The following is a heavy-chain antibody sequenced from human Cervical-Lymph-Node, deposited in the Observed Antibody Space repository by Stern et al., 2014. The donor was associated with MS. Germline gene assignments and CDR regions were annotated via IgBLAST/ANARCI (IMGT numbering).Heavy chain of an antibody. CDR1: GFSFTTHY. Sequence: QVQLGQSGAEVKKPGASVNVSCEGSGFSFTTHYMHWIRQAPGEGLEWVGMVNPNSGTTSYARQFHGRVIITRNTATSTIYMELTGLRSEDTALYFCTSVQRERRALDHFDPWGQGTLVTVSS. CDR2: VNPNSGTT. J-gene: IGHJ5*02. D-gene: IGHD1-1*01. V-gene: IGHV1-46*03. CDR3: TSVQRERRALDHFDP.